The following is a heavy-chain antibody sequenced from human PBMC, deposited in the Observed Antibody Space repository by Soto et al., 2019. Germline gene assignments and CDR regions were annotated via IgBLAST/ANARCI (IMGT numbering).Heavy chain of an antibody. Sequence: QITLKESGPTLVQVPQTVTLTCTFSGFSLSSTGVGVGWICQPPGKALEGLALINWYDDKRYYPSLKSRLTIPKDTSKNQVVLTGRNMDPVDTPTYYCARSGHNSGFFYYGYCGQGTLVTVSS. CDR3: ARSGHNSGFFYYGY. V-gene: IGHV2-5*01. CDR1: GFSLSSTGVG. D-gene: IGHD1-26*01. CDR2: INWYDDK. J-gene: IGHJ4*02.